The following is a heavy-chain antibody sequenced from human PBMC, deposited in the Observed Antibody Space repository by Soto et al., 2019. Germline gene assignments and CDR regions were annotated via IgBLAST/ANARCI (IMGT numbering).Heavy chain of an antibody. CDR2: IYYSGTT. CDR1: GYSISSSNW. Sequence: QVQLQESGPGLVKPSDTLSLTCAVSGYSISSSNWWGWIRQPPGKGLEWIGYIYYSGTTYYNPSLKSRVAMSVVTSKDQFTLKLTSVKAVDPAVYYCARREIQGPIDYWGQGTLVTVSS. CDR3: ARREIQGPIDY. J-gene: IGHJ4*02. D-gene: IGHD1-26*01. V-gene: IGHV4-28*01.